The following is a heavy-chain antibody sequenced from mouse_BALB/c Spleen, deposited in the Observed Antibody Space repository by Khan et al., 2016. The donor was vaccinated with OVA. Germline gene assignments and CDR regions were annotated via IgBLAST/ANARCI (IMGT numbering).Heavy chain of an antibody. J-gene: IGHJ3*01. V-gene: IGHV1-4*01. CDR1: GYTFTTYT. CDR2: ITPSTGYT. Sequence: QVQLKQSGAELARPGASVKMSCKASGYTFTTYTMHWVKQRPGQGLEWIGYITPSTGYTNYNQKFKDKSTLTADNSSSTAYMQLSSLTSDYSAVYYCAREGAYYRADGWFSYWGQGTLGTVSA. D-gene: IGHD2-14*01. CDR3: AREGAYYRADGWFSY.